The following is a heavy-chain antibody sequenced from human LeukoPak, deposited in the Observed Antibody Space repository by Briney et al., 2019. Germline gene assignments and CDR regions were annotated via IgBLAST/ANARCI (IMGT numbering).Heavy chain of an antibody. CDR3: AARGGNIPPHSFDY. V-gene: IGHV4-39*07. CDR2: IYYTGST. J-gene: IGHJ4*02. Sequence: SETLSLTCAVSGGSMGSSGYYWGWSRQPPGKGLEWIGSIYYTGSTYYNPSLKSRVTISVDTSKNQFSLKLSSVTAADTAVYYCAARGGNIPPHSFDYWGQGTLVTVSS. CDR1: GGSMGSSGYY. D-gene: IGHD1/OR15-1a*01.